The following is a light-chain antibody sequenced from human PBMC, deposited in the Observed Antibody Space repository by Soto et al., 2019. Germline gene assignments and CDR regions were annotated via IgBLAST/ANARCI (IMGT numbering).Light chain of an antibody. CDR2: EVT. Sequence: QSALAQPASVSGSPGQTISISCTGTSSDVGGYNAVSWYQHHPGQAPKLLIYEVTHRPAGVSGRFSASKSGNTASLTITGLQAEDEADYYCNSFRVNRLYVFGTGTKLTVL. CDR3: NSFRVNRLYV. V-gene: IGLV2-14*01. J-gene: IGLJ1*01. CDR1: SSDVGGYNA.